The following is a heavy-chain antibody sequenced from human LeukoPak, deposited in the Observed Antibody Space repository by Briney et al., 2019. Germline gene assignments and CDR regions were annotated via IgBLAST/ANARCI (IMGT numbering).Heavy chain of an antibody. V-gene: IGHV3-7*05. Sequence: GGSLRLSCGVSGFTFSSYWMSWVRQAPGKGLEWVANIKQDGSETYYVDSVKGRFTISRDNAKNSLYLQMNSLRAEDTAVYYCARKTAGFDYWGQGTLVTVSS. CDR2: IKQDGSET. J-gene: IGHJ4*02. CDR1: GFTFSSYW. D-gene: IGHD5-18*01. CDR3: ARKTAGFDY.